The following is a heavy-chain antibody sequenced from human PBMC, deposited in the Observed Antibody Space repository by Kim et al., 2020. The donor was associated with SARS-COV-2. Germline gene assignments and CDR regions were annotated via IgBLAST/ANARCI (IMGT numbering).Heavy chain of an antibody. D-gene: IGHD1-26*01. Sequence: NYARKFQGIVPITADESTSTAYMELSSLRSEDTAVYYCATRLSYAKGFDPWGQGTLVTVSS. CDR3: ATRLSYAKGFDP. V-gene: IGHV1-69*01. J-gene: IGHJ5*02.